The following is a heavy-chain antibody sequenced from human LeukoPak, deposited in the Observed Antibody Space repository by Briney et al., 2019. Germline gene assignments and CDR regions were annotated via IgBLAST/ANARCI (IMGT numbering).Heavy chain of an antibody. CDR1: GFTVSSNY. CDR2: IYSGGST. Sequence: GGSLRLSCAASGFTVSSNYMSWVRQAPGKGLEWVSVIYSGGSTYYADSVKGRFTISRDNSKNTLYLQMNSLRAEDTAVYYCARVHHSSSFDYWGQGTLVTVSS. CDR3: ARVHHSSSFDY. J-gene: IGHJ4*02. V-gene: IGHV3-53*01. D-gene: IGHD6-13*01.